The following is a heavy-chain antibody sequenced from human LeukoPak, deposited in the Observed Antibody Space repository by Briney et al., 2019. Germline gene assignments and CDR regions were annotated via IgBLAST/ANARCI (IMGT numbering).Heavy chain of an antibody. D-gene: IGHD6-6*01. CDR3: ARDLRFSRSSLDY. CDR1: GFTFSTYW. J-gene: IGHJ4*02. V-gene: IGHV3-74*01. Sequence: GGSLRLSCAASGFTFSTYWMQWVRQAPGKGLVFVSRINPDGTTTNYADSVKGRFTISRDNAKNTLSLQLSSLRVEDTAVYYCARDLRFSRSSLDYWGQGTLVTVSS. CDR2: INPDGTTT.